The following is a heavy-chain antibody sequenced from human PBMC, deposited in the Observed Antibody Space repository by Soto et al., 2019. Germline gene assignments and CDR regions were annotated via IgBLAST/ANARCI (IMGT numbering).Heavy chain of an antibody. J-gene: IGHJ3*02. V-gene: IGHV3-49*03. CDR1: GFTFGDYS. CDR2: IRSKAYGGTT. CDR3: TRDRWGSGWYNAFDI. D-gene: IGHD6-19*01. Sequence: GGSLILSCTASGFTFGDYSMSWFRQAPGKGLEWVGFIRSKAYGGTTEYAASVKGRFTISRDDSKSIAYLQMNSLKTEDTAVYYCTRDRWGSGWYNAFDIWGQGTMVTVSS.